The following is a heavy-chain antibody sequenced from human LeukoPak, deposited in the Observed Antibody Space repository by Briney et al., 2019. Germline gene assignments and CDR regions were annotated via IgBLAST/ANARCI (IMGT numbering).Heavy chain of an antibody. D-gene: IGHD3-3*01. J-gene: IGHJ4*02. Sequence: PGGSLRLSCAASGFTLRNNWMHWVRQAPGKGLVWVSRMNSDGNTTTYADSVKGRFTISRDNAKNTLYLQMNSLRAEDTAVYYCARGNDFWSLDYWGQGTLVTVSS. CDR1: GFTLRNNW. V-gene: IGHV3-74*03. CDR2: MNSDGNTT. CDR3: ARGNDFWSLDY.